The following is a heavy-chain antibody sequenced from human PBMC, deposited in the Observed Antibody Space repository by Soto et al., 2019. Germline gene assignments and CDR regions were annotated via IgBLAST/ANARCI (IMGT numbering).Heavy chain of an antibody. J-gene: IGHJ6*02. CDR3: ARGYQLLDYYYGMDV. CDR1: GGTFSSYA. CDR2: IIPIFGTA. D-gene: IGHD2-2*01. Sequence: SVKVSCKASGGTFSSYAISWVRQAPGQGLEWMGGIIPIFGTANYAQKFQVRVTITADESTSTAYMELSSLRSEDTAVYYCARGYQLLDYYYGMDVWGQGTTVTVSS. V-gene: IGHV1-69*13.